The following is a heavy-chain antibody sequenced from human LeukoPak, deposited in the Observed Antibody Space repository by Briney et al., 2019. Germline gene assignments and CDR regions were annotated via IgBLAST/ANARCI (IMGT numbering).Heavy chain of an antibody. V-gene: IGHV1-8*02. J-gene: IGHJ6*02. CDR1: GYTFTSYG. CDR2: RNPNSGNT. Sequence: ASVKVSCKASGYTFTSYGISLVRQATGQGLEWMGWRNPNSGNTGYAQKFQGRVTMTRNTSISTAYMELSSLRSEDTAVYYCAREVGSSSWYGYYYHGMDVWGQGTTVTVSS. CDR3: AREVGSSSWYGYYYHGMDV. D-gene: IGHD6-13*01.